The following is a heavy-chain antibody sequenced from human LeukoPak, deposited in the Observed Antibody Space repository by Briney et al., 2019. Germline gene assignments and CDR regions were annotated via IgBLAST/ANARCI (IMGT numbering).Heavy chain of an antibody. D-gene: IGHD6-19*01. CDR2: ISYDGSNK. V-gene: IGHV3-30*18. CDR1: GFTFSSYG. CDR3: AKDAGYSSGKGAALDY. Sequence: PGRSLRLSCAASGFTFSSYGMHWVRQAPGKGREWVAVISYDGSNKYYADSVKGRFTISRDNSKNTLYLQMNSLRAEDTAVYYCAKDAGYSSGKGAALDYWGQGTLVTVSS. J-gene: IGHJ4*02.